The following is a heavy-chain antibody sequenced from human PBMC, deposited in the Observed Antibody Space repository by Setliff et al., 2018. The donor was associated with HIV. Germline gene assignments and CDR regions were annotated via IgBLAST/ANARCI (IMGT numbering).Heavy chain of an antibody. Sequence: SETLSLTCTVSGGSISSYYWSWIRQPAGKGLEWIGRIYTSGSTNYNPSLKSRVTMSVDTSKNQFSLKLSSVTAADTAVYYCARGGAYCGDDCSNYYYYMDVWGKGTTVTVSS. CDR1: GGSISSYY. CDR2: IYTSGST. D-gene: IGHD2-21*02. J-gene: IGHJ6*03. V-gene: IGHV4-4*07. CDR3: ARGGAYCGDDCSNYYYYMDV.